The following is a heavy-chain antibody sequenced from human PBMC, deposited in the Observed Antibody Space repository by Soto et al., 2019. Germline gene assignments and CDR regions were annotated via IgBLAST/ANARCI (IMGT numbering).Heavy chain of an antibody. CDR1: GYSFTSYW. V-gene: IGHV5-51*01. J-gene: IGHJ6*03. D-gene: IGHD1-1*01. CDR2: IYPGDSDT. CDR3: ARLSNDRYYYYYMDV. Sequence: LGESLKISCKGSGYSFTSYWIGWVRQMPGKGLEWMGIIYPGDSDTRYSPSFQGQVTISADKSISTAYLQWSSLKASDTAMYYCARLSNDRYYYYYMDVWGKGTTVTVSS.